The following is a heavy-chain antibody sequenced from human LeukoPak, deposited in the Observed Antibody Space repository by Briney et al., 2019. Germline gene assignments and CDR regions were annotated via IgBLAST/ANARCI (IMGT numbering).Heavy chain of an antibody. V-gene: IGHV4-4*07. CDR3: ARIDIVGATSWFDP. CDR1: GGSISSYY. D-gene: IGHD1-26*01. J-gene: IGHJ5*02. Sequence: PPETLSLTCTVSGGSISSYYWSWIRQPAGKGLEWIGRIYTSGSTNYNPSLKSRVTMSVDTSKNQFSLKLSSVTAADTAVYYCARIDIVGATSWFDPWSQATVVADSS. CDR2: IYTSGST.